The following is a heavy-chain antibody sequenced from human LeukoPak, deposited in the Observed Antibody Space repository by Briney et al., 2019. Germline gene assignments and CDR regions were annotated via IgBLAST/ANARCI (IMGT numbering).Heavy chain of an antibody. J-gene: IGHJ4*02. D-gene: IGHD3-22*01. V-gene: IGHV3-74*01. CDR3: AGLYYYDIVGYYYDY. Sequence: PGGSLRLSCAASGITFNYYWMHWVRHAPGKGLEWVSRLKRDGSKTDYADSVEGRFTISRDNAKNTLYLQMNSLRAEDTAVYYCAGLYYYDIVGYYYDYWGQGTLVTVSS. CDR1: GITFNYYW. CDR2: LKRDGSKT.